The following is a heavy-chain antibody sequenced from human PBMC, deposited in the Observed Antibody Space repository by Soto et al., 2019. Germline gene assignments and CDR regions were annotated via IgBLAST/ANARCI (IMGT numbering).Heavy chain of an antibody. D-gene: IGHD3-22*01. CDR1: GVSISSYY. Sequence: QVQLQESGPGLVKPSGTLSLTCAVSGVSISSYYWTWIRQPPGKGLEWIGRVSYSGSTTYSPSLKSRVTMSVEMSNNQFSLKLNSVTAADTAVYYCAGGSGYFYWGQGTLVAVSS. CDR3: AGGSGYFY. J-gene: IGHJ4*02. CDR2: VSYSGST. V-gene: IGHV4-59*01.